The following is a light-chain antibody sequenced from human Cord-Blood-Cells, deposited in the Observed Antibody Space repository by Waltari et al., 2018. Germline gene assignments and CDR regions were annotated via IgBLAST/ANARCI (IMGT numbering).Light chain of an antibody. V-gene: IGLV3-1*01. Sequence: SYELTQPPSVSVSPGQTASITCAGANLGDKYACWYPQKPGQSPVLAIYQDSKRPSGIPERFSGSNSGNTATLTISGTQAMDEADYYCQAWDSSTAVFGGGTKLTVL. CDR3: QAWDSSTAV. CDR2: QDS. CDR1: NLGDKY. J-gene: IGLJ2*01.